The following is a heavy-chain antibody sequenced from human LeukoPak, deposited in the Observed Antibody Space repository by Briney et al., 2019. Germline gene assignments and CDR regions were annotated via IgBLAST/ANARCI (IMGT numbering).Heavy chain of an antibody. J-gene: IGHJ6*02. CDR3: ARHSRVTSWVMDV. Sequence: SETLSLTCAVYGGSFSGYYWSWIRQPPGKGLEWVGEINHSGSTNYNPSLKSRVTISVDTSKNQFSLKLSSVTAADTAVYYCARHSRVTSWVMDVWGQGTTVTVSS. D-gene: IGHD4-11*01. V-gene: IGHV4-34*01. CDR1: GGSFSGYY. CDR2: INHSGST.